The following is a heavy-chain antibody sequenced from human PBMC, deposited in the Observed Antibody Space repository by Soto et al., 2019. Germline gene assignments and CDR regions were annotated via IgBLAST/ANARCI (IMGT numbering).Heavy chain of an antibody. J-gene: IGHJ6*02. D-gene: IGHD3-10*01. V-gene: IGHV4-59*08. Sequence: SETLSLTCTVSGGSISVYQWSWIRQSPGEELEWIGHINYRGSTNYNPSLKGRVTMSVDTSNNQFSLKVHSVTAADTAVYYCARSIVLPTYYGMDVWGQGTTVTVSS. CDR1: GGSISVYQ. CDR2: INYRGST. CDR3: ARSIVLPTYYGMDV.